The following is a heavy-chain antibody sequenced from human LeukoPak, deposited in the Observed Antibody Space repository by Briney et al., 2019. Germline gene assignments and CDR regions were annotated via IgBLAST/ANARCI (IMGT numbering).Heavy chain of an antibody. D-gene: IGHD1-1*01. V-gene: IGHV4-34*01. J-gene: IGHJ5*02. CDR1: GGSISSYY. CDR3: ARGRTTYQYNWFDP. Sequence: PSETLSLTCTVSGGSISSYYWSWIRQPPGKGLEWIGEINHSGSTNYNPSLKSRVTISVDTSKNQFSLKLSSVTAADTAVYYCARGRTTYQYNWFDPWGQGTLVTVSS. CDR2: INHSGST.